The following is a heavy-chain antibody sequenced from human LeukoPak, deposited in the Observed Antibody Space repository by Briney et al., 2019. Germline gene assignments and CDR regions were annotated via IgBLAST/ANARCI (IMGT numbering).Heavy chain of an antibody. CDR2: ISNSGGGT. Sequence: GGSLRLSCAASGFTFSSYAMTWVRQAPGKGLEWVSAISNSGGGTYYADSVKGRFTISRDNSKNTLYLQMNSPRAEDTAVYYCAKGTFMKDFWGQGTLVTVSS. D-gene: IGHD3-16*01. J-gene: IGHJ4*02. CDR3: AKGTFMKDF. V-gene: IGHV3-23*01. CDR1: GFTFSSYA.